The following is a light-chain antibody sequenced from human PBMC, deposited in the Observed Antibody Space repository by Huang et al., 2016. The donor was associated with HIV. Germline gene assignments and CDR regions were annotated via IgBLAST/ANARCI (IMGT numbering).Light chain of an antibody. CDR3: QQYYTSPT. J-gene: IGKJ1*01. V-gene: IGKV1-NL1*01. CDR1: QGIRNS. CDR2: STS. Sequence: DIQMTQSPSSLSAFVGDTVTITCRASQGIRNSVAWYQQKPGKAPKLLLYSTSRLESGVPTRFRCGGSGTDYTLTINSLQPDDFATYYCQQYYTSPTFGQGSKVEIK.